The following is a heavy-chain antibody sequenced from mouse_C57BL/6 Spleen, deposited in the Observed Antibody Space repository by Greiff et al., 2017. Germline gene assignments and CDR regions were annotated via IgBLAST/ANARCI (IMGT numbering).Heavy chain of an antibody. CDR2: IDPENGDT. CDR1: GFNIKDDY. V-gene: IGHV14-4*01. D-gene: IGHD1-1*01. Sequence: EVQLQESGAELVRPGASVKLSCTASGFNIKDDYMHWVKQRPEQGLEWIGWIDPENGDTEYASKFQGKATITADKSSNTAYLQLSSLTSEDTAVDYCTTSSGSSYFDYWGQGTTLTVSS. CDR3: TTSSGSSYFDY. J-gene: IGHJ2*01.